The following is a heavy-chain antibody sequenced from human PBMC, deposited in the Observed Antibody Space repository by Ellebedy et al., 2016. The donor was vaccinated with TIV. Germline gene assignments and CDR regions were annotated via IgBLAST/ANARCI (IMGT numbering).Heavy chain of an antibody. CDR2: ISSDGNDK. CDR1: GFTFSTYG. J-gene: IGHJ4*02. V-gene: IGHV3-30*03. CDR3: EIAAAGRRVY. D-gene: IGHD6-13*01. Sequence: GESLKISCAASGFTFSTYGMHWVRQAPGKGRDWVAVISSDGNDKHYADSVKGRFTISRDNAKNSLYLQMNSLRAEETAVYYCEIAAAGRRVYWGQGTLVTVSS.